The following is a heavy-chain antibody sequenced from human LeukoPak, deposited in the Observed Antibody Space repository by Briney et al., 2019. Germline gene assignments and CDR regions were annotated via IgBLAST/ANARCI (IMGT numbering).Heavy chain of an antibody. V-gene: IGHV4-39*01. CDR2: IYYSGST. Sequence: PSETLSLTCTVSGGSISSSSYYWGWIRQPPGKGLEWIGSIYYSGSTYYNPSLKSRVTISVDTSKNQFSLKLRSVTAADTAVYYCARASRHIDYWGQGTLVTVSS. CDR3: ARASRHIDY. D-gene: IGHD5-12*01. J-gene: IGHJ4*02. CDR1: GGSISSSSYY.